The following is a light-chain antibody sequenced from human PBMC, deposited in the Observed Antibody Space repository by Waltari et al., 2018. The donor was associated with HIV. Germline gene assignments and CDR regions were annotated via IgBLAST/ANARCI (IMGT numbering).Light chain of an antibody. J-gene: IGLJ2*01. CDR1: ALPPQN. Sequence: SPALTQPPSVSVSPGQTARIPRSGDALPPQNAYWYQQSPGQAPVLVIYKDSQRPSGIPERFSGSSSGTIITLTISGVQPEDEADYYCQSADSRGTVEFGGGTKLTVL. CDR3: QSADSRGTVE. CDR2: KDS. V-gene: IGLV3-25*03.